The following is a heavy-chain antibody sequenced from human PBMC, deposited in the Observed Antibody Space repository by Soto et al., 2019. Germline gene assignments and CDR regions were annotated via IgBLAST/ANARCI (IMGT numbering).Heavy chain of an antibody. V-gene: IGHV4-39*01. D-gene: IGHD6-13*01. CDR2: IYSTGNT. Sequence: QLQLQESGPGLVKPSETLSLTCTVSGDSIRSSSYWGWIRQPPGKGLEWIGSIYSTGNTYYNPSLNXXVXIXXDTSKNQFPLNVISVTAADTAVYYCRRSSRYSTDVWGQGTTVTVSS. J-gene: IGHJ6*02. CDR1: GDSIRSSSY. CDR3: RRSSRYSTDV.